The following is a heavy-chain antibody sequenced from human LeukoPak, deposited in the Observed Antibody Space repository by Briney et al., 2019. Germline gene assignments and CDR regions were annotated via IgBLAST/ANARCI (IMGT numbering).Heavy chain of an antibody. CDR3: AREYLGGYLIY. D-gene: IGHD3-16*02. V-gene: IGHV6-1*01. J-gene: IGHJ4*02. CDR1: GESVSSNNAA. CDR2: TYYRSKWFN. Sequence: SQTLSLTCAISGESVSSNNAAWTWIRQSPSRGLEWLGRTYYRSKWFNDYAVSVKSRITINPDTFKNQFFLQLNSVTPEDTAVYYCAREYLGGYLIYWGQGTLVTVSS.